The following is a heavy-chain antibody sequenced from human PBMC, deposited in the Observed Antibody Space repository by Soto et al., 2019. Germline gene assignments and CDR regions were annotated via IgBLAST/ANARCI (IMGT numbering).Heavy chain of an antibody. CDR2: IFYSGST. CDR1: GGSISSYY. J-gene: IGHJ5*02. D-gene: IGHD4-17*01. CDR3: ARASTVTTRGSRNNWFDP. Sequence: QVQLQESGPGLVKPSETLSLTCTVSGGSISSYYWSWIRQPPGKGLEWIGYIFYSGSTNYNPSLKSRVPISVDTSKNHFSLKLSSVTAADTAVYYCARASTVTTRGSRNNWFDPWGQGTLVTVSS. V-gene: IGHV4-59*08.